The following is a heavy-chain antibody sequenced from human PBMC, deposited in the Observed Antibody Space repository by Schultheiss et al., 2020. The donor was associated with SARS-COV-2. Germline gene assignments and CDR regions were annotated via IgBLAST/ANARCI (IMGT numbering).Heavy chain of an antibody. D-gene: IGHD2-21*02. CDR1: GGSFSGYY. V-gene: IGHV4-34*01. Sequence: GSLRLSCAVYGGSFSGYYWGWIRQPPGKGLEWIGSIYYSGSTYYNPSLKSRVTISVDTSKNQFSLKLSSVTAADTAVYYCARDAAYCGGDCYSGFDYWGQGTLVTVSS. CDR3: ARDAAYCGGDCYSGFDY. J-gene: IGHJ4*02. CDR2: IYYSGST.